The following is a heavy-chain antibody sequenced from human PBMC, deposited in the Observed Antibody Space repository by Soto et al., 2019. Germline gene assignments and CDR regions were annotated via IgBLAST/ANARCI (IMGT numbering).Heavy chain of an antibody. V-gene: IGHV3-23*01. Sequence: GVSVRLSCAASGFTFSSYAIGWVRQAPGKGLEWVSAIGGGGGSTYNADFVKGRSTISRDNSKNTLYLQMNSLRAEDTAVYYCAKIAEAVAGTVYGYWGQGTLVTVSS. D-gene: IGHD6-19*01. CDR2: IGGGGGST. CDR1: GFTFSSYA. CDR3: AKIAEAVAGTVYGY. J-gene: IGHJ4*02.